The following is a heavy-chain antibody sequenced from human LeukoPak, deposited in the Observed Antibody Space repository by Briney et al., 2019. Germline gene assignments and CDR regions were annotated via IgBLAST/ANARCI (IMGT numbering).Heavy chain of an antibody. CDR3: ASRTDDYGDPYYFDY. D-gene: IGHD4-17*01. CDR2: IYPGDSDT. J-gene: IGHJ4*02. Sequence: GESLKISCKGSGYIFTSYWIGWVRQMPGKGLEWMGIIYPGDSDTRYSPSFQGQVTISADKSISTAYLQWSSLKASDTAMYYCASRTDDYGDPYYFDYWGQGTLVTVSS. CDR1: GYIFTSYW. V-gene: IGHV5-51*01.